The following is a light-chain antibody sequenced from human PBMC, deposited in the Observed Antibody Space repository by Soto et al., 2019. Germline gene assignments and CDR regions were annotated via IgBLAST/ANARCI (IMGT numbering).Light chain of an antibody. Sequence: DIQMTQSPSSLSASVGDRVTITCQARQDISNYLNWYQQKPGKAPKLLIYDASNLETVVPSRFSGSGSGTDFTFPISSVQPEDIETDYCQQYDNPPREGVTFGPGTKVDIK. V-gene: IGKV1-33*01. CDR2: DAS. CDR3: QQYDNPPREGVT. J-gene: IGKJ3*01. CDR1: QDISNY.